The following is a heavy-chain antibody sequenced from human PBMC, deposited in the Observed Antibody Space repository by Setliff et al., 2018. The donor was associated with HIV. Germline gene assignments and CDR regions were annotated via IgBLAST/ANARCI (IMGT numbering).Heavy chain of an antibody. J-gene: IGHJ4*02. CDR3: ARRFWMLTTLYFDS. D-gene: IGHD3-16*01. CDR1: GGSITTSTFY. Sequence: SETLSLTCTVSGGSITTSTFYWGWIRQPPGKGLEWIGSIYYSGSTYYNPSLKSRLTITQHTSKNHFSLSLSSVTAADTAVYYCARRFWMLTTLYFDSLGPGTLVTVS. V-gene: IGHV4-39*02. CDR2: IYYSGST.